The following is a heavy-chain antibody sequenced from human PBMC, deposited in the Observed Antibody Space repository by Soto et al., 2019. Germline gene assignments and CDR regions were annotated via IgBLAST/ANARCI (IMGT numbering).Heavy chain of an antibody. Sequence: SVKVSCKASGGTVSSYAITWVRQDPGKGLEWMGVFIPIFVSAHYAPKFQGRITITADESTSTAYMELSGLTSEDTAIYYCARDVSSDTTGFRGYDLWGQGTQVTDSS. V-gene: IGHV1-69*13. J-gene: IGHJ4*02. CDR3: ARDVSSDTTGFRGYDL. D-gene: IGHD3-10*01. CDR1: GGTVSSYA. CDR2: FIPIFVSA.